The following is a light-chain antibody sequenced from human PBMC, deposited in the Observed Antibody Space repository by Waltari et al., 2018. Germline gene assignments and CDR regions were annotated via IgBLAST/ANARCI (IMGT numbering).Light chain of an antibody. CDR3: MIFHGNAWV. J-gene: IGLJ2*01. Sequence: QAVLTQPSSLSASPGASASLTCTLRSGINVGAYRISWYPQKPGSPPQYLLRYKSDSDKGLGSGVPSRFSGSKDASANAGILLISGLQSDDEADYYCMIFHGNAWVFGGGTKLTVL. CDR2: YKSDSDK. V-gene: IGLV5-45*03. CDR1: SGINVGAYR.